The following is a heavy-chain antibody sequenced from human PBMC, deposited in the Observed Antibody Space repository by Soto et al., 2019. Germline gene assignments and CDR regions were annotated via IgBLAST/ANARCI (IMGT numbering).Heavy chain of an antibody. Sequence: ASVKVSCKASGYTFTSYGISWVRQAPGQGLEWMGWISAYNGNTNYAQKLQGRVTMTTDTSTSTAYMELRSLRSDDTAVYYCARGGLGFFTKIVAQSTYFASWGDGTLVTVAS. V-gene: IGHV1-18*04. CDR2: ISAYNGNT. CDR1: GYTFTSYG. D-gene: IGHD3-22*01. J-gene: IGHJ4*01. CDR3: ARGGLGFFTKIVAQSTYFAS.